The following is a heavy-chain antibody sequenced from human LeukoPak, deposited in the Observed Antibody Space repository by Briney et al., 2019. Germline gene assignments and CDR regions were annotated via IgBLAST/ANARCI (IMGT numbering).Heavy chain of an antibody. V-gene: IGHV3-66*01. J-gene: IGHJ4*02. Sequence: GGSLRLSCSASGFTVSSNYMSWVRQAPRQGLEWVSVISSGGDTYYSDSVKGRFTISRDNSKNTLYLQMNSLRVEDTAVYYCATILGLDYWGQGTLVIVSS. D-gene: IGHD2-21*01. CDR2: ISSGGDT. CDR3: ATILGLDY. CDR1: GFTVSSNY.